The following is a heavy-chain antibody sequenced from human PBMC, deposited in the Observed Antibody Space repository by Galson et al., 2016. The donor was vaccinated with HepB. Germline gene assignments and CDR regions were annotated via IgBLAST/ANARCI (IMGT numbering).Heavy chain of an antibody. CDR2: IYSGGST. CDR3: ARECRMVRGVITYFFDY. CDR1: GFTVSSNY. J-gene: IGHJ4*02. D-gene: IGHD3-10*01. Sequence: SLRLSCAASGFTVSSNYMSWVRQAPGKGLEWVSVIYSGGSTYYADSVKGRFTISRDNSNNTLSLQMNSLLAEDTAVYYCARECRMVRGVITYFFDYWGQGTLVTVSS. V-gene: IGHV3-53*01.